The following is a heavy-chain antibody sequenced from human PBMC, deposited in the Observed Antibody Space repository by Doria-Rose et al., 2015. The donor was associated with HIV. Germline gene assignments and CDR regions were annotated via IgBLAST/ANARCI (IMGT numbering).Heavy chain of an antibody. CDR1: GVSLSSPGMG. CDR2: IFSDDER. J-gene: IGHJ4*02. CDR3: ARIKSSRWYHKYYFDF. Sequence: ESGPVLVKPTETLTLTCTVSGVSLSSPGMGVSWIRQPPGKALEWLANIFSDDERSYNTSLKSRLTISRDTSTSQVVLTMTDMDPVDTATYYCARIKSSRWYHKYYFDFWGQGTLVIVSA. D-gene: IGHD6-13*01. V-gene: IGHV2-26*01.